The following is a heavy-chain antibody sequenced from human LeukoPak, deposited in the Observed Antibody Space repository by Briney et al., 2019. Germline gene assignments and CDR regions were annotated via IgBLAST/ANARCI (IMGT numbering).Heavy chain of an antibody. CDR2: ISSSSSTI. V-gene: IGHV3-48*01. J-gene: IGHJ3*02. CDR1: GFTFSSYS. D-gene: IGHD3-22*01. Sequence: GGSLRLSCAASGFTFSSYSMNWVRQAPGKGLEWVSYISSSSSTIYYADSVKGRFTISRDNAKNSLYLQMNSLRAEDTAVYYCARDFAYDSSWGEAFDIWGQGTMVTVSS. CDR3: ARDFAYDSSWGEAFDI.